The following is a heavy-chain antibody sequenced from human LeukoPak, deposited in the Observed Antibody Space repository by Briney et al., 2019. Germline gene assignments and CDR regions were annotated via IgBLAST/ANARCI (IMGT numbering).Heavy chain of an antibody. Sequence: GGSLRLSCEASGFTFSSYSMNWVRQAPGKGLEWVSSISSSSSYVYYGDSVKGRFTISRDNAKNSLYLQMSSLRAEDTAVYYCARGDRLGYCTNGVCYPTDYWGQGTLVTVSS. CDR1: GFTFSSYS. D-gene: IGHD2-8*01. V-gene: IGHV3-21*01. J-gene: IGHJ4*02. CDR3: ARGDRLGYCTNGVCYPTDY. CDR2: ISSSSSYV.